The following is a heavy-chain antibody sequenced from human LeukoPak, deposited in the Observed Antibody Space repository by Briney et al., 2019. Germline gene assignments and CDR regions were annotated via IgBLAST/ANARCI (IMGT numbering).Heavy chain of an antibody. Sequence: SETLSLTCGVFGGSFSGYYWTWLRQPPGKGLEWIGQINHRGSSHYNPSLRSRVTISVDTSKTQFSLKLTSVTAADTAVYYCARDKFCSDAGSCNIGLLDFWGQGALVTVSS. CDR1: GGSFSGYY. V-gene: IGHV4-34*01. D-gene: IGHD2-15*01. CDR3: ARDKFCSDAGSCNIGLLDF. CDR2: INHRGSS. J-gene: IGHJ4*02.